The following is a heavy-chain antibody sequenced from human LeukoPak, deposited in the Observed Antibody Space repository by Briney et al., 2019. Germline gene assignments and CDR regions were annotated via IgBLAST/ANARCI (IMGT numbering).Heavy chain of an antibody. D-gene: IGHD3-22*01. CDR2: INSNGGVT. CDR1: GYLFVAYY. J-gene: IGHJ3*02. Sequence: ASVKVSCKTSGYLFVAYYIHWVRQAPGQGLEWMARINSNGGVTKFAQKFQGRITVSRDTSITTAYMALSGLISDDTALYYCARDRYYDSSGTNPGERALEIWVQGTMITVSS. V-gene: IGHV1-2*02. CDR3: ARDRYYDSSGTNPGERALEI.